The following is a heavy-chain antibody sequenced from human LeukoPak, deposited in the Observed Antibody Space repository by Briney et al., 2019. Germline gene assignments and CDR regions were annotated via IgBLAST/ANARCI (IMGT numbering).Heavy chain of an antibody. CDR2: ISGSGDRT. V-gene: IGHV3-23*01. J-gene: IGHJ4*02. Sequence: PGGSLRLSCAASGFTFSSYAMSWVRQAPEKGLEWVSTISGSGDRTYYADSVRGRFTISSDTSKNTLYLQMNSLRAEDTALYYCAKSIQTWSREPLDFRGQGTLVTVSS. CDR1: GFTFSSYA. CDR3: AKSIQTWSREPLDF. D-gene: IGHD1-26*01.